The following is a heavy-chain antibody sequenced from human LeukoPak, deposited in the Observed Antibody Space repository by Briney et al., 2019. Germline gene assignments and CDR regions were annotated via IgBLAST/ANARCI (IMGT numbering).Heavy chain of an antibody. D-gene: IGHD5-12*01. Sequence: GGSLRLSCAASGFTFDDYVMHWVRQAPGKGLEWVSSIGWNKDKILYADSLKGRFTISRDNARRSLFLQMDSLRAEDTAFYHCAKAKRNSDYLFDYWGQGTLVAVSS. V-gene: IGHV3-9*01. CDR1: GFTFDDYV. J-gene: IGHJ4*02. CDR2: IGWNKDKI. CDR3: AKAKRNSDYLFDY.